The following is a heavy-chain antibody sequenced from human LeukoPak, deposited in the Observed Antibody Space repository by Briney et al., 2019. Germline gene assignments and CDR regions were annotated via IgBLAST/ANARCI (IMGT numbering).Heavy chain of an antibody. J-gene: IGHJ4*02. CDR3: ARDRGNIVGASYYFDY. CDR2: TYYRSKWYN. Sequence: SQTLSLTCAISGDSVSSNSAAWNWIRQSPSRGLVWLGRTYYRSKWYNDYAVSVKSRITINPDTSKNQFSLQLNSVTPEDTAVYYCARDRGNIVGASYYFDYWGQGTLVTVSS. V-gene: IGHV6-1*01. CDR1: GDSVSSNSAA. D-gene: IGHD1-26*01.